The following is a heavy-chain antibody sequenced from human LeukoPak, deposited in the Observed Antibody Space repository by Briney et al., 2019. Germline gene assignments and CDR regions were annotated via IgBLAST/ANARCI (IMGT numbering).Heavy chain of an antibody. CDR1: GFTFSSYS. D-gene: IGHD3-22*01. Sequence: PGGSLRLSCAASGFTFSSYSMNWVRQAPGKGLEWVSYISSSGSTIYYADSVKGRFTISRDNAKNSLYLQMNSLRAEDTAVYYCAREYFGYYDSSGYSPWDYWGQGTLVTVSS. V-gene: IGHV3-48*04. CDR3: AREYFGYYDSSGYSPWDY. CDR2: ISSSGSTI. J-gene: IGHJ4*02.